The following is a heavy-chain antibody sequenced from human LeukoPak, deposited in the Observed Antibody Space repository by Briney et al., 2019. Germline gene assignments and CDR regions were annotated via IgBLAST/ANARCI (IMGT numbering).Heavy chain of an antibody. V-gene: IGHV6-1*01. D-gene: IGHD4-17*01. CDR1: GDSVSSNSAA. J-gene: IGHJ5*02. CDR2: TYYRSTWYN. CDR3: ARGATTTRFGRFDP. Sequence: SQTLSLTCAISGDSVSSNSAAWNWIRQSPSRGLEWLGRTYYRSTWYNDYAVSVISRITINPDTSKNQFSLQLNSVTPEDTAVYYCARGATTTRFGRFDPWGQGTLVIVSS.